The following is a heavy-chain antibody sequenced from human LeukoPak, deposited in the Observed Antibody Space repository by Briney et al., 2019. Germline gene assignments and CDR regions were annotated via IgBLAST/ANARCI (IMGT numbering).Heavy chain of an antibody. CDR1: GFIFSSYW. D-gene: IGHD2-15*01. Sequence: PGGSLRLSCAASGFIFSSYWMSWVRQAPGKGLECVANIKQDGSENYYVDSVKGRFTIYRDNAKNSLYMQMNSLRAEDTAVYYCARDGDIGHYYYCMDVWGKGTTVTVSS. V-gene: IGHV3-7*01. CDR3: ARDGDIGHYYYCMDV. CDR2: IKQDGSEN. J-gene: IGHJ6*03.